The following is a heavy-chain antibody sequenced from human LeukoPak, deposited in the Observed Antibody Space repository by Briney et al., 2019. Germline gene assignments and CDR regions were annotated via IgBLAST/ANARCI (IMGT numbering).Heavy chain of an antibody. V-gene: IGHV3-9*01. CDR1: GFTFDDYA. CDR3: AKDRSSWGAFDY. D-gene: IGHD6-13*01. CDR2: ISWNSGSI. Sequence: PGGSLRLSCAASGFTFDDYAMHWVRQAPGKGLEWVSGISWNSGSIGYADSVKGRFTISRDNAKNSLYLQMNSLRAEDTALYYCAKDRSSWGAFDYWGQGTLVTVSS. J-gene: IGHJ4*02.